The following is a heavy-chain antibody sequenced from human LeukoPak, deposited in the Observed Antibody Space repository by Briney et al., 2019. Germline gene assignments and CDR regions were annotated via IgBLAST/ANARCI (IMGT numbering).Heavy chain of an antibody. CDR3: ASNTGTVFDY. CDR2: VYYSGST. Sequence: SEALSLTCTVSGDFITAYYWSWIRQPPGKGLEWIGYVYYSGSTEYNPSLRSRVTISLEMSKHQFSLNLTSVTAADTAVYYCASNTGTVFDYWGQGALVTVSS. CDR1: GDFITAYY. V-gene: IGHV4-59*01. D-gene: IGHD7-27*01. J-gene: IGHJ4*02.